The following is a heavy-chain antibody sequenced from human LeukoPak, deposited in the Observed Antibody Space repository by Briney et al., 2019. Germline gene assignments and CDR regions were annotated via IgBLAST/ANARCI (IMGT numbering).Heavy chain of an antibody. Sequence: GGSLRLSCAASGFTFSSYEMNWVRQAPGKGLEWVSYISSSGSTIYYADAVKGRFTISRDNAKNSLYLQLNSLRAEDTAVYYCAEIRNTMIGGVWGKGTTVTISS. V-gene: IGHV3-48*03. CDR3: AEIRNTMIGGV. J-gene: IGHJ6*04. CDR1: GFTFSSYE. CDR2: ISSSGSTI. D-gene: IGHD3-10*02.